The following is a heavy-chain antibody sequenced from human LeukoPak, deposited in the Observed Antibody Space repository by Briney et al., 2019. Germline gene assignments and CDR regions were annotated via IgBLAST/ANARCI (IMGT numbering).Heavy chain of an antibody. CDR1: GGSISSYY. CDR2: IYYSGST. Sequence: SETLSLTCTVSGGSISSYYWSWLRQPPGKGLEWIGYIYYSGSTNYNPSLKSRVTISVDTSKNQFSLKLSSVTAADTAVYYCARPRLVYDAWFDPWGQGTLVTVSS. J-gene: IGHJ5*02. D-gene: IGHD5/OR15-5a*01. V-gene: IGHV4-59*01. CDR3: ARPRLVYDAWFDP.